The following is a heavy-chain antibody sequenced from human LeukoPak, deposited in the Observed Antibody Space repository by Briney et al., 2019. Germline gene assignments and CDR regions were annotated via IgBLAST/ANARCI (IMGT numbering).Heavy chain of an antibody. CDR2: ISPYNGNT. CDR3: AREESIGSYQFLHDY. D-gene: IGHD1-26*01. CDR1: GYTFINYG. V-gene: IGHV1-18*01. Sequence: ASVKVSCKASGYTFINYGITWVRQAPGQGLEWMGWISPYNGNTKYLQKLQGRVTMTIDTSTSTAYMEVRSLRSDDTAVYYCAREESIGSYQFLHDYWGQGTLVTVSS. J-gene: IGHJ4*02.